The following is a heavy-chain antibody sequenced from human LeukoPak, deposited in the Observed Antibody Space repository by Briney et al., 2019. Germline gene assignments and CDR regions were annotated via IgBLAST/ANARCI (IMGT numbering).Heavy chain of an antibody. D-gene: IGHD2-15*01. CDR3: ASPYCSGGSCYGAFDI. CDR1: GGSISSYY. V-gene: IGHV4-59*08. Sequence: SETLSLTCTVSGGSISSYYWSWIRQPPGKGLEWIGYIYYSGSTNYNPSLKSRVTISVDTSKNQFSLKLSSVTAADTAVYYCASPYCSGGSCYGAFDIWGQGTMVTVSS. J-gene: IGHJ3*02. CDR2: IYYSGST.